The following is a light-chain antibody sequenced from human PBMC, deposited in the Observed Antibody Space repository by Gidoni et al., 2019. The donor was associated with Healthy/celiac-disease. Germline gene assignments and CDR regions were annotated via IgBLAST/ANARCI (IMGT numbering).Light chain of an antibody. V-gene: IGKV3-15*01. CDR1: QSVSSN. J-gene: IGKJ4*01. Sequence: EIVMTQSPATLSVSPGERATLSCRASQSVSSNLAWYQQKPGQAPRLLIYGASTRATGIPARFSGSGSWTEFTLTISSLQSEDFAVYYCQQYNNWPFGGGTKVEIK. CDR2: GAS. CDR3: QQYNNWP.